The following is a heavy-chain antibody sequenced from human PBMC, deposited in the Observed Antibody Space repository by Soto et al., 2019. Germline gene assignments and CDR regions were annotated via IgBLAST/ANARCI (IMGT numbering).Heavy chain of an antibody. CDR1: GGTFSSYT. CDR2: IIPVLGIA. CDR3: ARGSGYSSSWFDY. J-gene: IGHJ5*01. V-gene: IGHV1-69*02. D-gene: IGHD6-13*01. Sequence: QVQLVQSGTEVKKPGSSVKVSCKASGGTFSSYTISWVRQAPGQGLEWMGRIIPVLGIANYAQKFQGRVTITADKSTGTAYMDLSSLRSEDTAVYYCARGSGYSSSWFDYWAQGTLVTVSS.